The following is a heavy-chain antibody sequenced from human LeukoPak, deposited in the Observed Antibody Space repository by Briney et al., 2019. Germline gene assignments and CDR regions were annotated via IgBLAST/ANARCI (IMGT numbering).Heavy chain of an antibody. CDR1: GYTFTGYY. CDR3: AREGPGANWFDP. V-gene: IGHV1-2*02. Sequence: ASVKVSCKASGYTFTGYYMHWVRQASGQGLEWMGWINPNSGGTNYAQKFQGRVTMTRDTSISTAYMELSRLRSDDTAVYYCAREGPGANWFDPWGQGTLVTVSS. CDR2: INPNSGGT. J-gene: IGHJ5*02.